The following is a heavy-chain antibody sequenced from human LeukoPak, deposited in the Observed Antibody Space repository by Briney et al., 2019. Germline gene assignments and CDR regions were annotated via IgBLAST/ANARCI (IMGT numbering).Heavy chain of an antibody. CDR1: GFTFSAYS. J-gene: IGHJ4*03. CDR2: ISSTSSFI. Sequence: GGSLRLSCAASGFTFSAYSIHWVRQAPGKGLEWVSSISSTSSFIFYADSVKGRFTIPRDNADNSLYLQMNSLRAEDTAVYYCATPRTYYCSETSCYFDHWGQGTLVTVSS. CDR3: ATPRTYYCSETSCYFDH. D-gene: IGHD2-15*01. V-gene: IGHV3-21*01.